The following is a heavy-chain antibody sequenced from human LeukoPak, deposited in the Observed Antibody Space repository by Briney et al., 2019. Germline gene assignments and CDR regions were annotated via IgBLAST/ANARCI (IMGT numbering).Heavy chain of an antibody. Sequence: SVRGRFTLSRDNAKNSLYLQMDSLRAEDTAVYYCARPPIASTDYYYFLDVWGKGTTVTVSS. D-gene: IGHD6-13*01. CDR3: ARPPIASTDYYYFLDV. J-gene: IGHJ6*03. V-gene: IGHV3-21*01.